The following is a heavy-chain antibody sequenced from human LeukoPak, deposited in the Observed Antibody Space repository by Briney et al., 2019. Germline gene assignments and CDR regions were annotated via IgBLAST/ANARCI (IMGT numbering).Heavy chain of an antibody. V-gene: IGHV3-23*01. Sequence: GGSLRLSCAASGFTFSSYAMSWVRQAPGKGLEWVSAISGSGGSTYYADSVKGRFTISRDNAKNTLYLQMNSLRAEDTAVYYCAKGSALWGYYLDNWGQGTLVTVSS. D-gene: IGHD7-27*01. CDR2: ISGSGGST. CDR1: GFTFSSYA. CDR3: AKGSALWGYYLDN. J-gene: IGHJ4*02.